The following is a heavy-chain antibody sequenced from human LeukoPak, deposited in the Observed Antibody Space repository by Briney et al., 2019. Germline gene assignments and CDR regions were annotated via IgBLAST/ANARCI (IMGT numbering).Heavy chain of an antibody. CDR2: IYTSGST. Sequence: SQTLSLTCTVSGGSISSGSYYWSWIRQPAGKGLEWIGRIYTSGSTNYNPSLKSRVTISVDTSKNQFSLKLSSVTAADTAVYYCATSLTYFDYWGQGTLVTVSS. CDR3: ATSLTYFDY. J-gene: IGHJ4*02. CDR1: GGSISSGSYY. V-gene: IGHV4-61*02. D-gene: IGHD2-21*02.